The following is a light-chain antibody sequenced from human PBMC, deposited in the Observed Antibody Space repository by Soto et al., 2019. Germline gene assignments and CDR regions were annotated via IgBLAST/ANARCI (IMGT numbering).Light chain of an antibody. J-gene: IGKJ5*01. CDR1: QSVSGSY. V-gene: IGKV3D-20*02. CDR2: DAS. CDR3: QQGGT. Sequence: EIVLTQSPGTLSLSPGERATLSCRASQSVSGSYLAWYQQKPGKAPKLLIYDASSLQSGVPSRFSGSGSGTDFTLTISSLQPDDSATYYCQQGGTFGQGTRLEIK.